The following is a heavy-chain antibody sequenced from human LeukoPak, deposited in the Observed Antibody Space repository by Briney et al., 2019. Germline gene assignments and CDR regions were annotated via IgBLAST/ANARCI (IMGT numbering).Heavy chain of an antibody. V-gene: IGHV3-21*01. Sequence: GGSLRLSCAASGFTFSSYSMNWVRQAPGKGLEWVSSISSSSSYIYYADSVKGRFTISRDNAKNSLYLQMNSLRAEDTAVYYCARDLGQLVDLINYGMDVWGQGTTVTVSS. CDR1: GFTFSSYS. J-gene: IGHJ6*02. CDR3: ARDLGQLVDLINYGMDV. D-gene: IGHD6-13*01. CDR2: ISSSSSYI.